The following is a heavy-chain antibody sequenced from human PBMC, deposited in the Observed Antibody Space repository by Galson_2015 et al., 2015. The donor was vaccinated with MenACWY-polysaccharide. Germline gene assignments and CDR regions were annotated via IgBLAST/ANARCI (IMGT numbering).Heavy chain of an antibody. CDR3: AGIPATETSYGWFDP. CDR2: IYYNGRS. J-gene: IGHJ5*02. Sequence: LSLTCAVSGASISSGSHYWSWFRQYPGKNLEWIAYIYYNGRSNYNPSLRSRVSISMDMSKNQFSLNLGSVTAADTAVYFCAGIPATETSYGWFDPCGQGTLVTVSS. V-gene: IGHV4-31*11. D-gene: IGHD4-17*01. CDR1: GASISSGSHY.